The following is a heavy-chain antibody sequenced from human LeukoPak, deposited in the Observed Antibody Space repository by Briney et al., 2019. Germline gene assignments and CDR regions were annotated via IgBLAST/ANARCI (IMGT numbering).Heavy chain of an antibody. CDR1: GYTFTSYD. D-gene: IGHD3-10*01. CDR2: MNPNSGNT. CDR3: ARDRGRLDP. J-gene: IGHJ5*02. Sequence: ASVKVSCKASGYTFTSYDINWVRQATGQGLEWMGWMNPNSGNTGYAQKFQGRVTITADESTSTAYMELSSLRSEDTAVYYCARDRGRLDPWGQGTLVTVSS. V-gene: IGHV1-8*03.